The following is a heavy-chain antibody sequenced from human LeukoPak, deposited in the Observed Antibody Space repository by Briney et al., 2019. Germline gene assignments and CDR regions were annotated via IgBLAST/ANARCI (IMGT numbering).Heavy chain of an antibody. CDR3: ARDQDGYDILTGGAFDI. Sequence: GRSLRLSCAASGFNFRIYAMHWVRQAPGKGLEWVAVISDDGNNKYYADSVKGRFAISRDNSRNTFYLQMDSLRAEDMAVYYCARDQDGYDILTGGAFDIWGQGTMVTVSS. CDR1: GFNFRIYA. V-gene: IGHV3-30*09. CDR2: ISDDGNNK. D-gene: IGHD3-9*01. J-gene: IGHJ3*02.